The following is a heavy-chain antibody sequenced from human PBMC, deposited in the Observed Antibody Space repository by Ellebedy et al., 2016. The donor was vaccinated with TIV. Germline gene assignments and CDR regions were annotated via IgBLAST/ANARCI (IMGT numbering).Heavy chain of an antibody. V-gene: IGHV3-33*01. J-gene: IGHJ4*02. Sequence: GGSLRLXXAASGFTFSSYGMHWVRQAPGKGLEWVAVIWYDGSNKYYADSVKGRFTISRDNSKNTLYLQMNSPRAEDTAVYYCASGFDYWGQGTLVTVSS. CDR1: GFTFSSYG. CDR3: ASGFDY. CDR2: IWYDGSNK.